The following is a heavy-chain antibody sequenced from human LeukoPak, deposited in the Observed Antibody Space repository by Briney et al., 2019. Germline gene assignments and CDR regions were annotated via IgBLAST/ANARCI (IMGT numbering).Heavy chain of an antibody. CDR1: GFSLCSYW. D-gene: IGHD4-17*01. V-gene: IGHV3-7*02. CDR3: ASHYGDYSFFDY. J-gene: IGHJ4*02. Sequence: GGSLRLSCADSGFSLCSYWMSWVRLAPGEGQLWVVNIKQDGGGKYYVDSLKGRFPIPRDNAKNSLYRQMNSLRAEDTAVYYCASHYGDYSFFDYWGQGTLVTVSS. CDR2: IKQDGGGK.